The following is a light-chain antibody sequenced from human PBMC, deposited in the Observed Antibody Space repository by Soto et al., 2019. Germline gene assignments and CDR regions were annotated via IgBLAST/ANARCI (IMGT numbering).Light chain of an antibody. CDR3: NSYTSSSTYV. CDR1: SSDVGGFNY. CDR2: DVT. Sequence: QYALTQPACVSGSPGQSITISCTGTSSDVGGFNYVSWYQQHPGKAPKLMIYDVTNRPSGVSYRFSGSKSGNTASLTISGLQAEDEADYYCNSYTSSSTYVFGTGTKLTVL. J-gene: IGLJ1*01. V-gene: IGLV2-14*03.